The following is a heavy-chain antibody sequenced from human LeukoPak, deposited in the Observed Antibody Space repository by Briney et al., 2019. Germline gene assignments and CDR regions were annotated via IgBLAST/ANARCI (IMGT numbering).Heavy chain of an antibody. CDR2: MYYSGST. V-gene: IGHV4-59*01. J-gene: IGHJ4*02. CDR1: GGPISSYY. D-gene: IGHD2-8*01. CDR3: ARDIGGRYSWYYFDC. Sequence: SETLSLTCTVSGGPISSYYWMWLRQPPGKGLEWIGYMYYSGSTNYHPSLERRVTMSVGTPKKHFSLKMSSMTAADTAVSYWARDIGGRYSWYYFDCWGRGTLVTVSS.